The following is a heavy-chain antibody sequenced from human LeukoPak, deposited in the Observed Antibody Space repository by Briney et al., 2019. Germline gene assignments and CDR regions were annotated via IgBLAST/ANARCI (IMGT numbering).Heavy chain of an antibody. Sequence: PGGSLRLSCAASGFTFSTYAMTWVRQAAEKGLEWVSIINAGGGETYYADSVKGRFAISRDNSKNTLYLQMNSLRAEDTAVYYCAKDPSPYSSSWNHFDYWGQGTLVTVSS. D-gene: IGHD6-13*01. V-gene: IGHV3-23*01. CDR1: GFTFSTYA. CDR3: AKDPSPYSSSWNHFDY. CDR2: INAGGGET. J-gene: IGHJ4*02.